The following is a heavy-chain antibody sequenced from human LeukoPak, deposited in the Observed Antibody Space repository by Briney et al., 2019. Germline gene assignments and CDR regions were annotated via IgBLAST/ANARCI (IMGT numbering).Heavy chain of an antibody. Sequence: SETLSLTCTVSGGSISSGDYYWNLIRQPPGKGLEWIGYIYYSGTTYHNPSLQSRVTISVDTSKNQFSLKLTSVTAADTAVYYCARSTIFGYSDYWGQGTLVTVSS. CDR1: GGSISSGDYY. V-gene: IGHV4-30-4*08. J-gene: IGHJ4*02. CDR2: IYYSGTT. CDR3: ARSTIFGYSDY. D-gene: IGHD3-3*01.